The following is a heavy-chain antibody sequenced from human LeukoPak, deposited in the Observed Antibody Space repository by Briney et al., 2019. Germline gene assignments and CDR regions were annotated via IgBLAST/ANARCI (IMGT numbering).Heavy chain of an antibody. J-gene: IGHJ4*02. CDR2: IYYSGST. V-gene: IGHV4-30-4*08. CDR1: GGTISSGDYY. D-gene: IGHD3-10*01. CDR3: ARASITMVRGVYFDY. Sequence: SETLSLTCTVSGGTISSGDYYWSWIRQPPGKGLEWIGYIYYSGSTYYNPSLKSRVTISVDTSKNQFSLKLSSVTAADTAVYYCARASITMVRGVYFDYWGQGTLVTVSS.